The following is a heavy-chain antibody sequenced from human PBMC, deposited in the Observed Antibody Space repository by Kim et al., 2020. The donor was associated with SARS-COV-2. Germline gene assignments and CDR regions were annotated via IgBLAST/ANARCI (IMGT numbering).Heavy chain of an antibody. V-gene: IGHV4-39*01. J-gene: IGHJ3*02. D-gene: IGHD3-22*01. CDR2: IYYSGST. Sequence: SETLSLTCTVSGGSISSSSYYWGWIRQPPGKGLEWIGSIYYSGSTYYNPSLKSRVTISVDTSKNQFSLKLSSVTAADTAVYYCARQWAAYYYDSSGYSLGAFDIWGQGTMVTVSS. CDR1: GGSISSSSYY. CDR3: ARQWAAYYYDSSGYSLGAFDI.